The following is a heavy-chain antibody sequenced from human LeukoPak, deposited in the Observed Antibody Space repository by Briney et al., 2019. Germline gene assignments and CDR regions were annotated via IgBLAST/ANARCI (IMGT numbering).Heavy chain of an antibody. V-gene: IGHV4-34*01. J-gene: IGHJ4*02. CDR3: ARGTTAYFDY. D-gene: IGHD4-17*01. CDR2: INHSGST. CDR1: GGSFSGYY. Sequence: SETLSLTCAVYGGSFSGYYWSWIRQPPGKGLEWIGEINHSGSTNYNPSLKSRVTISVDTSKNQFSLKLSSVTAADTAVYYCARGTTAYFDYWGQGTLVTVSS.